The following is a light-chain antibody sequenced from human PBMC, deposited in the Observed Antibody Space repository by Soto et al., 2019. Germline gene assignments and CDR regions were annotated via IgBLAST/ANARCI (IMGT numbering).Light chain of an antibody. J-gene: IGKJ5*01. V-gene: IGKV3-11*01. Sequence: VFTQSPGTLSLSPGERATLSCRASQSVNSYLAWYQQKPGQAPRLLIYDASKRATGIPARFSGSGSGTDFTLTISSLEPEDFAVYYCQQRSNWPITFGQGTRLEIK. CDR1: QSVNSY. CDR2: DAS. CDR3: QQRSNWPIT.